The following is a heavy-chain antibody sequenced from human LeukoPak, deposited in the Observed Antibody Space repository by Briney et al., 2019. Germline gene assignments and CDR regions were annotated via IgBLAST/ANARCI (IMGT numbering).Heavy chain of an antibody. CDR1: GFTFTSYW. V-gene: IGHV3-7*01. CDR2: IDQDGSVK. Sequence: PGGSLRLSCTASGFTFTSYWMDWVRQAPGKELEWVANIDQDGSVKNYVGSVKGRFIISRDNTKNSLYLQINSLRAEDTAVYYCARNFGYQQFDSWGQGTLVIVSS. J-gene: IGHJ4*02. D-gene: IGHD3-16*01. CDR3: ARNFGYQQFDS.